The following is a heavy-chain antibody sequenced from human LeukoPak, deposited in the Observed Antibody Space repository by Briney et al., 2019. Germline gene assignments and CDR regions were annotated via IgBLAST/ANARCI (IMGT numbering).Heavy chain of an antibody. V-gene: IGHV1-18*01. CDR2: ISAYNGNT. J-gene: IGHJ3*02. CDR1: GYTFTSYG. CDR3: ARDLSPRFGLDAFDI. Sequence: GASVKVSCKASGYTFTSYGISWVRQAPGQGLEWMGWISAYNGNTNYAQKLQGRVTMTTDTSTSTAYMELRSLRSDDTAVYYCARDLSPRFGLDAFDIWGQGTMVTVSS. D-gene: IGHD3-10*01.